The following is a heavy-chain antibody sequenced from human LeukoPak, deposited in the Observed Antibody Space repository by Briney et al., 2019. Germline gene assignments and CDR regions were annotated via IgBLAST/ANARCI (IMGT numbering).Heavy chain of an antibody. V-gene: IGHV4-38-2*02. CDR2: IYHSGST. CDR3: ARGLYSSGWGYYFDY. CDR1: GYSISSGYY. D-gene: IGHD6-19*01. Sequence: PSETLSLTCTVSGYSISSGYYWGWIRQPPGKGLEWIGSIYHSGSTYYNPSLKSRVTISVDTSKNQFSLKLSSVTAADTAVYYCARGLYSSGWGYYFDYWGQGTLVTVSS. J-gene: IGHJ4*02.